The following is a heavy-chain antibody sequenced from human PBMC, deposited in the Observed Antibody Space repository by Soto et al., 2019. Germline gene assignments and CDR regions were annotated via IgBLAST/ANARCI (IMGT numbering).Heavy chain of an antibody. Sequence: QVQLEQSGPEVKKPGSSVKVSCKAAGGTFRNSAISWVRQAPGQGLEWMGGIMPIFRTPDYAQKFQGRVTITADESASTAYMELTGLRSDDTAVYSCARDNDRPQLGGNYYYILDVWGHGTTVTVSS. CDR1: GGTFRNSA. CDR3: ARDNDRPQLGGNYYYILDV. V-gene: IGHV1-69*12. CDR2: IMPIFRTP. J-gene: IGHJ6*02. D-gene: IGHD1-1*01.